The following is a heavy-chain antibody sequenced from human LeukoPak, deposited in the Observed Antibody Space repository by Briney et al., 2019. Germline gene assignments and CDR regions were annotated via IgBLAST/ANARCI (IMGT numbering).Heavy chain of an antibody. J-gene: IGHJ4*02. CDR3: AKRSGRAVGGFFDY. CDR2: ISGSGGST. V-gene: IGHV3-23*01. Sequence: GGSLRLSCGASGFTFSNYAMTWVRQAPGKGLEWVSSISGSGGSTYCADSVKGRFTISRDSSKNTLYLQMNSLRAEDTALYYCAKRSGRAVGGFFDYWGQGTLVTVSS. D-gene: IGHD6-19*01. CDR1: GFTFSNYA.